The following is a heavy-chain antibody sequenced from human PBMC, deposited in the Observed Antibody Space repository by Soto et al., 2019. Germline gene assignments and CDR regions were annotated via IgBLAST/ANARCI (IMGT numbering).Heavy chain of an antibody. CDR3: AHSYGGNYYRWYFES. J-gene: IGHJ4*02. CDR1: GFSLSTSGAG. CDR2: ISWKDEK. V-gene: IGHV2-5*01. Sequence: QITLKESGPTLVKPTQTLTVTCTFSGFSLSTSGAGVGWIRQSPGQAPEWLALISWKDEKRYNPGLKSRLTITTDTSKNQVVLTMTDLDPVDTATYFCAHSYGGNYYRWYFESWGQGTLVTVSS. D-gene: IGHD4-17*01.